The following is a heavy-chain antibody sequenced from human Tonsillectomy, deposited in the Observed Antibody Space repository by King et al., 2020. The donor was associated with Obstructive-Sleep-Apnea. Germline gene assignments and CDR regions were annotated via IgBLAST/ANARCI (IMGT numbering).Heavy chain of an antibody. CDR2: IYHSGST. Sequence: VQLQESGPGLVKPSQTLSLTCTVSGGSINRGDYYWSWIRQPPGKGLEWIGYIYHSGSTYYNPSLKSRVYMSLDTSKNQFSLNLCSVTAADTALYYCGSTAAGSDEYYFDYWGQGTQVTVSS. D-gene: IGHD6-13*01. V-gene: IGHV4-30-4*01. CDR3: GSTAAGSDEYYFDY. CDR1: GGSINRGDYY. J-gene: IGHJ4*02.